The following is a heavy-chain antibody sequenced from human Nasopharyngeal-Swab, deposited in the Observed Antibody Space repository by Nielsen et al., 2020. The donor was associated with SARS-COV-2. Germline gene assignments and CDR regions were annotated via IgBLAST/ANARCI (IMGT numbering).Heavy chain of an antibody. Sequence: ASVKVSCKASGYDFTGYSIHWVRQAPGQRLEWMGYINAGNGDTKYSQKSQGRIIITKDTSAGTAYVEVSSLRSEDTGVYYCARGIAGHSETYWGQGTLVTVSS. CDR3: ARGIAGHSETY. CDR1: GYDFTGYS. D-gene: IGHD5-12*01. V-gene: IGHV1-3*01. J-gene: IGHJ4*02. CDR2: INAGNGDT.